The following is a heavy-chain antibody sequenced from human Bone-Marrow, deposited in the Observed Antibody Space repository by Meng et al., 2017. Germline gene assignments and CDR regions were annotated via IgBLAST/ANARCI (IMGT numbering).Heavy chain of an antibody. CDR1: GGSISSDNYP. V-gene: IGHV4-30-2*01. D-gene: IGHD2-15*01. J-gene: IGHJ4*02. CDR3: ARGGWSLDY. CDR2: IYHSGTA. Sequence: QLQLQESGSGLVKPSQTLSLTCAVSGGSISSDNYPWSWIRQPPGKGLESIGYIYHSGTAYYNPSLESRVTISVDRSKNQFSLKLSSVTAADTAVYYCARGGWSLDYWGQGTLVTVSS.